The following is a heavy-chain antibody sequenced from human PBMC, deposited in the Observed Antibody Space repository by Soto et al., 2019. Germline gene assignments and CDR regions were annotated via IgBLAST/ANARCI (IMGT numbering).Heavy chain of an antibody. CDR1: GFTFSSYW. CDR2: IKQDGSEK. D-gene: IGHD3-22*01. Sequence: PGGSLRLSCAASGFTFSSYWMSWVRQAPGKGLEWVANIKQDGSEKYYVDSVKGRFTISRDNAKNSLYLQMNSLRAEDTAVYYCARARLSYYDSSGYPYYFDYWGQGTLVTV. J-gene: IGHJ4*02. V-gene: IGHV3-7*03. CDR3: ARARLSYYDSSGYPYYFDY.